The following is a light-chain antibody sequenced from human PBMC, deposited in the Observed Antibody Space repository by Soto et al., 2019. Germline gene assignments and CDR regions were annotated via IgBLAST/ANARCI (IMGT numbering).Light chain of an antibody. V-gene: IGKV1-5*03. J-gene: IGKJ1*01. CDR3: KLYNRYAT. CDR2: KAF. CDR1: QSIGNY. Sequence: DIHMTQSPSSLAASVGDRVTITCPASQSIGNYLHWYQQKPGKAPKLLIYKAFTLKSGVRSRFSGSGSGTDFTIIILRLEADAFENYYCKLYNRYATFGQGTQGDIK.